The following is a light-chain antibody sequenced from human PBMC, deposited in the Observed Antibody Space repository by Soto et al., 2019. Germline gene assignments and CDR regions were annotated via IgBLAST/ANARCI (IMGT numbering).Light chain of an antibody. J-gene: IGKJ2*02. V-gene: IGKV3-15*01. CDR1: QSVGRN. Sequence: EIVMTQSPVTLSVSPGERATLSCRVSQSVGRNLAWCQQRPGQAPRLLIYDASTRADGIPARFSGSGSGTEFTLTISSPQSEDFAVYYCQQYNGWPRTFGQGTKLEI. CDR3: QQYNGWPRT. CDR2: DAS.